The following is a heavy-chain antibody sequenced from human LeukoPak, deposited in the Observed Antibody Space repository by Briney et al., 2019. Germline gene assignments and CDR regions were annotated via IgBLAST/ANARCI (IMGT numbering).Heavy chain of an antibody. Sequence: SETLSLTCTVSGGSISSYYWSWIRQPPGKGLEWIGYIYYSGSTNYNPSLKSRVTISVYTSKNQFSLKLSSVTAADTAVYYCARLKYYYDSSGYRAEYFQHWGQGTLVTVSS. CDR1: GGSISSYY. D-gene: IGHD3-22*01. CDR3: ARLKYYYDSSGYRAEYFQH. CDR2: IYYSGST. J-gene: IGHJ1*01. V-gene: IGHV4-59*01.